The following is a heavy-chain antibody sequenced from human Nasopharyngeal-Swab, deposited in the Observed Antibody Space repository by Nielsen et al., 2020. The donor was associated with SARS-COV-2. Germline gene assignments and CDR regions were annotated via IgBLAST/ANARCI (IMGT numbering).Heavy chain of an antibody. D-gene: IGHD6-6*01. V-gene: IGHV3-30*03. CDR3: ARALEYSSSSWDY. Sequence: GESLKISCATSGFRFGSYGMHWVRQAPGKGLEWVAVISYDGSNKHYADSVKGRFTISRDNSKNTLYLQMNSLRAEDTAVYYCARALEYSSSSWDYWGQGTLVTVSS. CDR2: ISYDGSNK. J-gene: IGHJ4*02. CDR1: GFRFGSYG.